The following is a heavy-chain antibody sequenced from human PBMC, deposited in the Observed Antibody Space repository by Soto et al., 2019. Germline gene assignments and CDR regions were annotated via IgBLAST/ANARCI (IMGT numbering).Heavy chain of an antibody. V-gene: IGHV3-33*06. CDR2: IWYDGSNK. CDR3: AKPRTPLEDDLDY. CDR1: GFTFSSYG. Sequence: PGGSLRLSCAASGFTFSSYGMHWVRQAPGKGLEWVAVIWYDGSNKYYADSVKGRFTISRDNSKNTLYLQMNSLRAEDTAVYYCAKPRTPLEDDLDYWGQGTLVTVSS. J-gene: IGHJ4*02. D-gene: IGHD3-3*01.